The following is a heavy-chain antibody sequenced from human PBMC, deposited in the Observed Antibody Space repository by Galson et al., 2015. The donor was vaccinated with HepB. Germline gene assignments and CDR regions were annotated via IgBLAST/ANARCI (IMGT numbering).Heavy chain of an antibody. CDR2: IRSNSDYI. V-gene: IGHV3-21*01. CDR1: GFTFSSHS. D-gene: IGHD4-23*01. J-gene: IGHJ6*03. Sequence: SLRLSCAASGFTFSSHSMNWVRQAPGKGLEWVSSIRSNSDYIYYADSVKGRFTISRDNAKNSLYLQMDSLGAEDTAVYYCARDNSVRPYYYSYYMDVWGKGTTVTVSS. CDR3: ARDNSVRPYYYSYYMDV.